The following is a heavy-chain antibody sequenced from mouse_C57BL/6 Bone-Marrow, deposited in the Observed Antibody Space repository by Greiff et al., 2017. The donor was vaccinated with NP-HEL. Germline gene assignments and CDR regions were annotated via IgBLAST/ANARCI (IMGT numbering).Heavy chain of an antibody. D-gene: IGHD1-1*01. V-gene: IGHV5-9-1*02. CDR1: GFTFSSYA. J-gene: IGHJ4*01. CDR3: TRDRTTVVATKAMDY. CDR2: ISSGGDYI. Sequence: EVKLMESGEGLVKPGGSLKLSCAASGFTFSSYAMSWVRQTPEKRLEWVAYISSGGDYIYYADTVKGRFTISRDNARNTLYLQMSSLKSEDTAMYYGTRDRTTVVATKAMDYWGQGTSVTVSS.